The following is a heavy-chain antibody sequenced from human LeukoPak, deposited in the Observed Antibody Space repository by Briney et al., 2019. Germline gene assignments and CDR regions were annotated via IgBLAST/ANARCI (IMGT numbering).Heavy chain of an antibody. D-gene: IGHD5-18*01. CDR1: GFTFSSYS. Sequence: GGSLRLSCAASGFTFSSYSMNWVRQAPGKGLEWVSYISSSSSTIYYADSVRGRFTISRDNAKNSLYLRMNSLRAEDTAFYHCVRDRSYGAFDYWGQGTLVTVSS. V-gene: IGHV3-48*04. CDR2: ISSSSSTI. CDR3: VRDRSYGAFDY. J-gene: IGHJ4*02.